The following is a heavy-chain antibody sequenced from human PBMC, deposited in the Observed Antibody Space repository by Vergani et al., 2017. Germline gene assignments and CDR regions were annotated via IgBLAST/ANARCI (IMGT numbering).Heavy chain of an antibody. D-gene: IGHD3-9*01. CDR2: IYYSGST. Sequence: QLQLHKSGPGLVKPSETLSLTCTLSGGSISSSSHFWGCLRQTPGKGLEWIGSIYYSGSTYYNPSLKSRGIITVDTSKNQFSLKLSSVTAADSAVYYCGGHDSGHYYSSYYGLDVWGQGTTVTVSS. J-gene: IGHJ6*02. V-gene: IGHV4-39*01. CDR3: GGHDSGHYYSSYYGLDV. CDR1: GGSISSSSHF.